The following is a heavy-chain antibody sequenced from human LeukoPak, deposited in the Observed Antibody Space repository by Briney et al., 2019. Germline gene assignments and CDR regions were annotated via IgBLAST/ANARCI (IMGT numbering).Heavy chain of an antibody. CDR2: LNSDGSVT. Sequence: GGSLRLSCAPSGFTLSLYWMRWVRQTPGKALVWVSRLNSDGSVTIYADSVKGRFTLSRDNDKNTLYLQMNNLKAEDRGLYYCVREYCGGDCYTDFWGQGTLVSVSS. V-gene: IGHV3-74*01. CDR3: VREYCGGDCYTDF. CDR1: GFTLSLYW. D-gene: IGHD2-21*02. J-gene: IGHJ4*02.